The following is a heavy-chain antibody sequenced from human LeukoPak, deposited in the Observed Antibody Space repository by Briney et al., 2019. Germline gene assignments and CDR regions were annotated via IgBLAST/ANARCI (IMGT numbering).Heavy chain of an antibody. D-gene: IGHD6-6*01. V-gene: IGHV1-69*05. CDR1: GGTFRSYA. J-gene: IGHJ6*03. CDR2: IIPMFGAA. CDR3: GRGDSSSSVYYYYMDV. Sequence: SVKVSCKVSGGTFRSYAISWVRQAPGQGLEWMGGIIPMFGAANYAPKFRDRVTITTDDSTSAAYMELSSLRSEDTAMYYCGRGDSSSSVYYYYMDVWGKGTTVTVSS.